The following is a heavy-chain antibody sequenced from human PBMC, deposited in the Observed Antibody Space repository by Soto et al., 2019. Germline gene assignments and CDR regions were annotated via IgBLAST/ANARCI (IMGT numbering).Heavy chain of an antibody. J-gene: IGHJ4*02. V-gene: IGHV4-4*02. CDR2: IYHSGST. D-gene: IGHD6-19*01. Sequence: QVQLQESGPGLVKPSGTLSLTCAVSNDSISSKNWCSWVRQPPGKGLEWIGEIYHSGSTNYNPSLKNRVTISLDKSKNHFSLSLTSVTAADTAVYYSARVIRWGSGWFGIDYWGQGTLVPVSS. CDR1: NDSISSKNW. CDR3: ARVIRWGSGWFGIDY.